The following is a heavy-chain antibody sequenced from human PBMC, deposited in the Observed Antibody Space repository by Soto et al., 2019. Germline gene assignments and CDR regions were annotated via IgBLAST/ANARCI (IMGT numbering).Heavy chain of an antibody. Sequence: QVQLVESGGGVVQPGRSLRLSCAASGFSLSNYGMHWVRQAPGKGLEWVSAITYDGSSEYYADSVKGRFTISRDNSKNTVYLQMNSLRPDDTAVYYWAKVDVEMATILVYYGMDVWGQGTTVTVSS. CDR1: GFSLSNYG. J-gene: IGHJ6*02. CDR3: AKVDVEMATILVYYGMDV. CDR2: ITYDGSSE. V-gene: IGHV3-30*18. D-gene: IGHD5-12*01.